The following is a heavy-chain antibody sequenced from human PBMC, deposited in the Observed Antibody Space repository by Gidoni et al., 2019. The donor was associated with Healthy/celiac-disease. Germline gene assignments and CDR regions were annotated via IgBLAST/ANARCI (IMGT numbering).Heavy chain of an antibody. J-gene: IGHJ5*02. Sequence: QVQLVQSGAEVKKPGSSVKVSCKASGGTFSSYAISWVRQAPGQGLEWMGGIIPIFGTANYAQKFQGRVTITADESTSTAYMELSSLRSEDTAVYYCARDRDSSGWRRYNWFDPWGQGTLVTVSS. CDR1: GGTFSSYA. CDR2: IIPIFGTA. D-gene: IGHD6-19*01. V-gene: IGHV1-69*01. CDR3: ARDRDSSGWRRYNWFDP.